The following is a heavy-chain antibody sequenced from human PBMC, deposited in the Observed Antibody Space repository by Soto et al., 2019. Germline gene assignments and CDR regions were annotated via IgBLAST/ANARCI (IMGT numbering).Heavy chain of an antibody. J-gene: IGHJ4*02. CDR1: GFTFSSYG. CDR3: AKDRYRNIWFGAEPDY. Sequence: QVQLVESGGGVVQPGRSLRLSCAASGFTFSSYGMHWVRQAPGKGLEWGAVISYDGSNKYYADSVKGRFTISRDNSKNTLYMQMNSLRAEDTAVYYCAKDRYRNIWFGAEPDYWGQGTLVTVSS. V-gene: IGHV3-30*18. D-gene: IGHD3-10*01. CDR2: ISYDGSNK.